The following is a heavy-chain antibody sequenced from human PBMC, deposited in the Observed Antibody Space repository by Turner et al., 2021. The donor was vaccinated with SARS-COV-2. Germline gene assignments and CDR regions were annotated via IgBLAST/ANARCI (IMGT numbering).Heavy chain of an antibody. CDR1: GFTFSSYA. V-gene: IGHV3-64D*06. J-gene: IGHJ4*02. CDR2: ISSNGGST. Sequence: EVQLVESGGGVVQPGESLRLSCSASGFTFSSYAMHWVRQAPGKGLEYVSAISSNGGSTYYADSVKGRFSISRDNSKNTVYLQMSSLRVDDTAIYYCFGSGWYLGDYWGQGALVTVSS. D-gene: IGHD6-19*01. CDR3: FGSGWYLGDY.